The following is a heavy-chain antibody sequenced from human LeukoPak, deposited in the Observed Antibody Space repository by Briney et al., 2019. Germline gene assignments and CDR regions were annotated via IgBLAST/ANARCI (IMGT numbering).Heavy chain of an antibody. J-gene: IGHJ3*01. CDR3: ARTWSSGYYDAFDV. V-gene: IGHV2-5*02. D-gene: IGHD3-22*01. CDR1: GFSLSNTEGG. Sequence: SGPTLVKPTQTLTLTCSFSGFSLSNTEGGVGWIRQTPGKAPEWLAVIHWDDDKRFSRSLRSRLTITKDTAKNQVVLTLNNMDPVDTGTYHCARTWSSGYYDAFDVWGQGTMVIVSS. CDR2: IHWDDDK.